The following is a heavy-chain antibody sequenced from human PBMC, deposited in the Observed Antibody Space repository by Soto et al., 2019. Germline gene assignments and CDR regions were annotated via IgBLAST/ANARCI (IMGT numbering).Heavy chain of an antibody. V-gene: IGHV3-72*01. CDR1: GFTFSDYN. CDR3: ASSGRITEWRVFDD. D-gene: IGHD3-10*01. CDR2: IRMKVDAYST. Sequence: GGSLRLSCAASGFTFSDYNMNWVRQAPGRGLEWLVRIRMKVDAYSTEYAASVKGRFTVSRDDSKNSLYLQMNSLKTEDSAIYYCASSGRITEWRVFDDWGPGTLVTVSS. J-gene: IGHJ4*02.